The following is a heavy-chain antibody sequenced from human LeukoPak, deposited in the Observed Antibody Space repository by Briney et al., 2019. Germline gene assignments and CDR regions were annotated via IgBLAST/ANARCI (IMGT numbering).Heavy chain of an antibody. V-gene: IGHV5-51*01. CDR2: IYPGDSDT. Sequence: GESLKISCKGSGYSFTSYWLGWVRQMPGKGLEWMGIIYPGDSDTRYSPSFQGQVTISADKSISTAYLQWSSLKASDTAIYYCARRRYDILTGYYADYWGQGTLVTVSS. CDR1: GYSFTSYW. CDR3: ARRRYDILTGYYADY. D-gene: IGHD3-9*01. J-gene: IGHJ4*02.